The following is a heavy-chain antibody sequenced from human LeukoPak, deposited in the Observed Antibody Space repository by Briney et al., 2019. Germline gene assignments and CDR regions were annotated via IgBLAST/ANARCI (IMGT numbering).Heavy chain of an antibody. CDR1: GFTFSSYA. V-gene: IGHV3-23*01. CDR2: ISGSGGST. J-gene: IGHJ4*02. Sequence: GGSLRLSCAASGFTFSSYAMSWVHQAPGKGLEWVSAISGSGGSTYYADSVKGRFTISRDNSKNTLYLQMNSLRAEDTAVYYCAKDRSYDILTGYSSYFDYWGQGTLVTVSS. D-gene: IGHD3-9*01. CDR3: AKDRSYDILTGYSSYFDY.